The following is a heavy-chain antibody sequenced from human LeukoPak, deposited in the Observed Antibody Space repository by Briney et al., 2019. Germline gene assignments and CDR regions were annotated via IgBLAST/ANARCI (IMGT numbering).Heavy chain of an antibody. J-gene: IGHJ4*02. CDR3: ARAPPVGPHNFDY. V-gene: IGHV4-30-2*01. CDR2: IYHSGST. D-gene: IGHD1-26*01. CDR1: GGSISSGGYS. Sequence: PSQTLSLTCAVSGGSISSGGYSWSWIRQPPGKGLEWIGYIYHSGSTYYNPSLKSRVTISVDTSKNQFSLKLSSVTAADTAVYYCARAPPVGPHNFDYWGQGTLVTVSS.